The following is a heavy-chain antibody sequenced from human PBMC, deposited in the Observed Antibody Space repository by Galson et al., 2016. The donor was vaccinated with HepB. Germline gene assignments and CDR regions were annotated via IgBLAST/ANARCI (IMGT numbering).Heavy chain of an antibody. CDR2: INQDGSEK. D-gene: IGHD1-20*01. Sequence: SLRLSCAASGFTFSSYYMSWVRQAPGMGLEWVAHINQDGSEKYYADSVKGRFTISRDNAKNSLDLQLSSLRAEDTALYYCARGRFNWNPWGQGTRVTVSS. CDR3: ARGRFNWNP. CDR1: GFTFSSYY. J-gene: IGHJ5*02. V-gene: IGHV3-7*01.